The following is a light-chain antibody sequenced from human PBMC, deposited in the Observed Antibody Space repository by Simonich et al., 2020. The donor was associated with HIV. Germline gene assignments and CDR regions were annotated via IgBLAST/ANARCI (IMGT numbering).Light chain of an antibody. CDR3: QQYYSTPIT. CDR2: WAS. J-gene: IGKJ5*01. CDR1: QSVLYSSNNKNY. Sequence: DIVMTQSPDSLAVSLGERATINCKSSQSVLYSSNNKNYLAWYQQKPGQSPKLLIYWASTRESGVPTRCSGSVSGTDFTLTISSLQAEDVAVYYCQQYYSTPITFGQGTRLGIK. V-gene: IGKV4-1*01.